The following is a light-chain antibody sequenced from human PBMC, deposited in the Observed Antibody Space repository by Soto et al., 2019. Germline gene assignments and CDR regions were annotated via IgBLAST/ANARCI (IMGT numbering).Light chain of an antibody. CDR2: AAS. V-gene: IGKV3-15*01. CDR1: QSVSSSY. J-gene: IGKJ5*01. CDR3: QQYNEWPPFT. Sequence: EIVLTQSPATLSLSPGERATLSCRASQSVSSSYLAWYRQKPGQAPRLVIYAASTRATGIPDRFSGSVSGTEFTLTISSLQSEDFAVYYCQQYNEWPPFTFGQGTRLEI.